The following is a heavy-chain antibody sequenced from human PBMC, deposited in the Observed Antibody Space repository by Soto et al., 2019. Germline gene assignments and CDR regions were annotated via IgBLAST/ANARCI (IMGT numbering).Heavy chain of an antibody. CDR1: GSSFRDYY. CDR2: ITSSSSYT. Sequence: GGSLRLSCAASGSSFRDYYMNWIRQSPGKGLEWLSYITSSSSYTHYADSVKGRFTISRDNAKNSLYLQMNSLRAEDTAVYYCTGGQDNLAVNFDYWGQGTPVTVSS. J-gene: IGHJ4*02. D-gene: IGHD1-1*01. V-gene: IGHV3-11*03. CDR3: TGGQDNLAVNFDY.